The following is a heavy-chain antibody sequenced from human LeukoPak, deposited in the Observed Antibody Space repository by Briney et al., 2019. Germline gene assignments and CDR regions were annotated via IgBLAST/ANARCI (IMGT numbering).Heavy chain of an antibody. J-gene: IGHJ4*02. Sequence: PGGSLRLSCAASGFTLSSYGMSWVRQAPGKGLEWVSTISGSGGRTYYADSVKGRFTISRDNSKNTLYLQMNSLRAEDTAVYYCARERGGLLTGYKGYYFDYWGQGTLVTVSS. D-gene: IGHD3-9*01. CDR2: ISGSGGRT. CDR1: GFTLSSYG. V-gene: IGHV3-23*01. CDR3: ARERGGLLTGYKGYYFDY.